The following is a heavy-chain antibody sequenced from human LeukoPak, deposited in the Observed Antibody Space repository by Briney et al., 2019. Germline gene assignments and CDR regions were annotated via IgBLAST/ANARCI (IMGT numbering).Heavy chain of an antibody. V-gene: IGHV4-34*01. CDR2: INHSGST. CDR3: ARALRYDFWSGFVYFDY. CDR1: GGSFSGYY. J-gene: IGHJ4*02. Sequence: SETLSLTCAVYGGSFSGYYWSWIRQPPGKWLEWIGEINHSGSTNYNPSLKSRVTISVDTSKNQFSLKLSSVTAADTAVYYCARALRYDFWSGFVYFDYWGQGTLVTVSS. D-gene: IGHD3-3*01.